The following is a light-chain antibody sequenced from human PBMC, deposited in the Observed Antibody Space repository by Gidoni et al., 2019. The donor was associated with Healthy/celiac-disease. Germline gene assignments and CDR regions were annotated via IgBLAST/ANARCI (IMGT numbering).Light chain of an antibody. V-gene: IGLV2-14*01. CDR3: SSYTSSSTLEVV. Sequence: QSALTQPASVSGSPGQSIPISCTGTSSDVVGYNYVSWYQQHPGKAPKLMIYDVSNRPSGVSNRFSGSKSGNTASLTISGLQAEDEADYYCSSYTSSSTLEVVFGGGTKLTVL. J-gene: IGLJ2*01. CDR2: DVS. CDR1: SSDVVGYNY.